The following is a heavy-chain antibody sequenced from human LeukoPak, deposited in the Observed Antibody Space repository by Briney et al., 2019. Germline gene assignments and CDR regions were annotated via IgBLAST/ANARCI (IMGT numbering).Heavy chain of an antibody. Sequence: GGSLRLSCAASGSTFSSYWMSWVRQAPGKGLEWVANIKQDGSEKYYVDSVKGRFTISRDNAKNSLYLQMNSLRAEDTAVYYCARGPVTSDFDYWGQGTLVTVSS. CDR3: ARGPVTSDFDY. J-gene: IGHJ4*02. CDR1: GSTFSSYW. D-gene: IGHD4-17*01. CDR2: IKQDGSEK. V-gene: IGHV3-7*01.